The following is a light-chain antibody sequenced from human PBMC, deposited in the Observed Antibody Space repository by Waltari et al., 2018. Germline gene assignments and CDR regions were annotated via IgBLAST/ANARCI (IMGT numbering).Light chain of an antibody. CDR2: KDN. CDR3: QSADSSGTYLWV. CDR1: ALPKQY. V-gene: IGLV3-25*03. J-gene: IGLJ3*02. Sequence: SYELTQPPSVSVSPGQTARITCSGDALPKQYAYWYQQKVGQAPVLVIYKDNERPSGIPERFSGSSSGTTVTLSISGVQAEDEADYYCQSADSSGTYLWVFGGGTKLTVL.